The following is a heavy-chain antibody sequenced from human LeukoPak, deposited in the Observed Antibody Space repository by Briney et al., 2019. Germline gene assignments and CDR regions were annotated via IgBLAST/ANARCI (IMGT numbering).Heavy chain of an antibody. D-gene: IGHD5-18*01. CDR3: ARRAMTKRGISYGLDN. CDR2: ISSSSTYI. CDR1: GFTFSSYA. V-gene: IGHV3-21*01. Sequence: GGSLRLSCAASGFTFSSYAMSWVRQAPGKGLEWVSSISSSSTYIYYADSLKGRFTISRDNAKNSLYLQLSSLRVEDTALYYCARRAMTKRGISYGLDNWGQGTLVTVSS. J-gene: IGHJ4*02.